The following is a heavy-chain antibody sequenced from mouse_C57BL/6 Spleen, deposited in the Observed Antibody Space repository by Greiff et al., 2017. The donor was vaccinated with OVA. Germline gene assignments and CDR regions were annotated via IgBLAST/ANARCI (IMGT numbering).Heavy chain of an antibody. CDR1: GYAFSSYW. CDR3: ATPSYYGSSPFDY. J-gene: IGHJ2*01. CDR2: IYPGDGDT. D-gene: IGHD1-1*01. V-gene: IGHV1-80*01. Sequence: VKLQESGAELVKPGASVKISCKASGYAFSSYWMNWVKQRPGKGLEWIGQIYPGDGDTNYNGKFKGKATLTADKSSSTAYMQLSSLTSEDSAVDFCATPSYYGSSPFDYWGQGTTLTVSS.